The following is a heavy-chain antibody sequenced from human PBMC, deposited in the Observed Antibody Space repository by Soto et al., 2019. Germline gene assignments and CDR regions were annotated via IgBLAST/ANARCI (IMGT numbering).Heavy chain of an antibody. D-gene: IGHD4-4*01. CDR2: ISTYNGDT. CDR1: GYTFINYG. J-gene: IGHJ5*02. Sequence: GASVKVSCKASGYTFINYGIAWVRQVPGQGLEWMGWISTYNGDTDYGQKFQGRVTMTTDTSTDTAYVDLSSLRSDDTAVYYCARTFYSDRPYNWFGPWGQGTRVTVSS. CDR3: ARTFYSDRPYNWFGP. V-gene: IGHV1-18*01.